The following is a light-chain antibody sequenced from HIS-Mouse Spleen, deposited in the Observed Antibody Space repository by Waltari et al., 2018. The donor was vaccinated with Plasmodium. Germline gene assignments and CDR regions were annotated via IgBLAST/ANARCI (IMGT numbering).Light chain of an antibody. Sequence: SSALPQYLAVSLALGQTVMTTFLGSSLRSTDASWYKQKQGQAPVLFIYGKNNRPSGIPDRFSGYSSGNTASLTITGAQAEDEADYYCNSRDSSGNHQVFGGGTKLTVL. J-gene: IGLJ3*02. CDR2: GKN. CDR3: NSRDSSGNHQV. V-gene: IGLV3-19*01. CDR1: SLRSTD.